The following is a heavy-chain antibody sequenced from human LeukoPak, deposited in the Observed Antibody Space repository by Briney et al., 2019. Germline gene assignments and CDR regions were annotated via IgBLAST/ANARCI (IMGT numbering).Heavy chain of an antibody. V-gene: IGHV4-34*01. D-gene: IGHD6-25*01. J-gene: IGHJ3*02. CDR1: GGSFSGYY. Sequence: SETLSLTCVVYGGSFSGYYWSWIRQPPGKGLEWIGEINHSGSTNYNPSLKSRVTISVDTSKNQFSLKLSSVTAADTAVYYCARAARAFDIWGQGTMVTVSS. CDR2: INHSGST. CDR3: ARAARAFDI.